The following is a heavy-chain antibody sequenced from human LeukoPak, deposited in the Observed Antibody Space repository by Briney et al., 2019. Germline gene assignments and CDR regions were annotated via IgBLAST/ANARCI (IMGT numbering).Heavy chain of an antibody. CDR3: AKVSYYCSSNTCPQYYYYMDV. Sequence: GGSLRLSCAVSGFTFTRHGMHWVRQTPGKGLEWVAFIRYDGSDKYYADSVKGRFTISRVDSDNTLYLQMSSLRAEDTAVYYCAKVSYYCSSNTCPQYYYYMDVWGKGTTVTVSS. V-gene: IGHV3-30*02. CDR2: IRYDGSDK. D-gene: IGHD2-2*01. J-gene: IGHJ6*03. CDR1: GFTFTRHG.